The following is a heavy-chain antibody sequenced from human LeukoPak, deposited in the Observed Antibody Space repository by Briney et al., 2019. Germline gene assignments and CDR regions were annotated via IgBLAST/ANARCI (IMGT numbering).Heavy chain of an antibody. Sequence: PSETLSLTCTVSGGSISSYYWSWIRQPPGKGLEWIGYLYHSGSTNYNPSLKSRVTISVDTSKNQFSLKLSSVTAADTAVYYCAREQGTAMAPNDYWGQGTLVTVSP. J-gene: IGHJ4*02. V-gene: IGHV4-59*12. CDR3: AREQGTAMAPNDY. CDR2: LYHSGST. CDR1: GGSISSYY. D-gene: IGHD5-18*01.